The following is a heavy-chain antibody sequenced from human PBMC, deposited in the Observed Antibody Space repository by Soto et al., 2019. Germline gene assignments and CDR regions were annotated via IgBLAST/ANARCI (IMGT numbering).Heavy chain of an antibody. V-gene: IGHV1-8*01. CDR2: INPSSGNT. J-gene: IGHJ6*02. CDR3: AREGMLFSGGIVFYGMDV. Sequence: QVQLVQSGAEVKKPGASVKVSCKASGYSFTRHDINWVRQAPGQGLEWMGWINPSSGNTGYAQRFLGRLTMTTDTSTSTAYMELSGLKSEDTDIYDCAREGMLFSGGIVFYGMDVWGQGTTVTVPS. CDR1: GYSFTRHD. D-gene: IGHD3-10*01.